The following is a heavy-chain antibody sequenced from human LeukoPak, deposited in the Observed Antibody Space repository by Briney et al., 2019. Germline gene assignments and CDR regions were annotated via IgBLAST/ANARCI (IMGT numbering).Heavy chain of an antibody. D-gene: IGHD6-19*01. Sequence: SVKVSCKASGGTFSSYAISWVRQAPGQGLEWMGGIIAIFGTANYAQKFQGRVTITTDESTSTAYMELSSLRSEDTAVYYCARVGSSDWFLVNWSQGTLVAVSS. CDR2: IIAIFGTA. CDR1: GGTFSSYA. V-gene: IGHV1-69*05. J-gene: IGHJ4*02. CDR3: ARVGSSDWFLVN.